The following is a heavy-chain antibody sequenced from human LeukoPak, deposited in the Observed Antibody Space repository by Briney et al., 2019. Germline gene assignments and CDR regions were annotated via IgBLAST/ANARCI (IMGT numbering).Heavy chain of an antibody. V-gene: IGHV3-23*01. D-gene: IGHD5-24*01. CDR1: GFTLGAYA. CDR3: ARVRSGFAMASWLDS. CDR2: ISGDGGTS. Sequence: GGSLRLSCADSGFTLGAYAMSWVRQAPGKGLEWVSVISGDGGTSYHAHSVKGRFTISRDDSKNTLYLQMKSLRVEDTAVYYCARVRSGFAMASWLDSWGQGTLVIVSS. J-gene: IGHJ4*02.